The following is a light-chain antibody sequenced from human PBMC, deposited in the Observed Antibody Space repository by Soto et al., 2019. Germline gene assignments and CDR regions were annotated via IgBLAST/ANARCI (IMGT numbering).Light chain of an antibody. CDR1: QSVSSRS. CDR3: QQYGSSRRT. CDR2: DAS. V-gene: IGKV3-20*01. J-gene: IGKJ1*01. Sequence: EIVLTQSPGTLSLSPGERATLSCRASQSVSSRSLAWYQQKPGQAPRLLISDASNRAADIPDRFSGSGSGTDFTLTINRLEPEDFAVYYCQQYGSSRRTFGQGTKVEIK.